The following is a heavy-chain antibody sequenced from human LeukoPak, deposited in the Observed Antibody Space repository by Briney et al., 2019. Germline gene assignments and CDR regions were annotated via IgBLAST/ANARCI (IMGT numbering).Heavy chain of an antibody. CDR2: IYSSGST. J-gene: IGHJ4*02. CDR1: GGSISRYY. V-gene: IGHV4-4*07. Sequence: SETLFLTCTVSGGSISRYYWNWIRQPAGKGLEWIGRIYSSGSTNYNPSLKSRVTMSVDTSKNQFSLKLSSVTAADTAVYYCAREGLYGEKDYWGQGTLVTVSS. D-gene: IGHD4-17*01. CDR3: AREGLYGEKDY.